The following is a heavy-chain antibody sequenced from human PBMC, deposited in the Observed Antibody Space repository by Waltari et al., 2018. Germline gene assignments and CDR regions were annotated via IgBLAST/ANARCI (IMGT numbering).Heavy chain of an antibody. J-gene: IGHJ5*01. CDR2: VYCNGRT. CDR1: GASIMTPKHC. D-gene: IGHD2-21*01. Sequence: QPQVQESGPGLLKASETLSLTCTVSGASIMTPKHCSAWVRQSPGRGLAWVGSVYCNGRTWYHPSLESRVSLSVDTSKSLFSMRLTSVTAADTAVYFCTKCGNSYTASNYSDSWGQGLLVTVSS. CDR3: TKCGNSYTASNYSDS. V-gene: IGHV4-39*02.